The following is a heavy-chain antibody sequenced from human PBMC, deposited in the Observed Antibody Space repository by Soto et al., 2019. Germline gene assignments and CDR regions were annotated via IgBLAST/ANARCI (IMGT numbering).Heavy chain of an antibody. J-gene: IGHJ4*02. CDR3: ARDQGIAAAGTLIDDY. CDR1: GFTFSSYG. D-gene: IGHD6-13*01. Sequence: QVQLVESGGGVVQPGRSLRLSCAASGFTFSSYGMHWVRQAPGKGLEWVAVIWYDGSNKYYADSVKGRFTISRDNSKNPLYLQMNSLRAEDTAVYYCARDQGIAAAGTLIDDYWGQGTLVTVSS. V-gene: IGHV3-33*01. CDR2: IWYDGSNK.